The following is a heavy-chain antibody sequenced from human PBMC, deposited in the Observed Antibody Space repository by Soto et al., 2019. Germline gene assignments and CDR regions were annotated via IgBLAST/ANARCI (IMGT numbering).Heavy chain of an antibody. CDR1: GYTFTSYG. CDR2: INPSGGST. D-gene: IGHD4-4*01. CDR3: ARDRDYSNYDFYYYGVDA. Sequence: ASVKVSCKASGYTFTSYGISWVRQAPGQGLEWMGIINPSGGSTRYAEKFQGRVTMTRDTSTSTVYMEVSSLRSEDTAVYFCARDRDYSNYDFYYYGVDAWGQGTTVTVSS. V-gene: IGHV1-46*01. J-gene: IGHJ6*02.